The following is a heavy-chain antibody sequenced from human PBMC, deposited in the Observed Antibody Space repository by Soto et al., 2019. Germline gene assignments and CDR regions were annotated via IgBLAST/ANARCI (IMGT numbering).Heavy chain of an antibody. CDR1: GFTFTKTW. D-gene: IGHD2-15*01. V-gene: IGHV3-15*07. CDR2: VQTTAEGATT. Sequence: EVQXXXSGGGLVKPXXXLXLSCAASGFTFTKTWMNWVRQAPGKGPEWVGRVQTTAEGATTDYAAPAKGRXXXXXDDSXXXXXXXXXXXXXXXXXLYXXTSRVXTXXDYWGQGTLVTVSS. J-gene: IGHJ4*02. CDR3: TSRVXTXXDY.